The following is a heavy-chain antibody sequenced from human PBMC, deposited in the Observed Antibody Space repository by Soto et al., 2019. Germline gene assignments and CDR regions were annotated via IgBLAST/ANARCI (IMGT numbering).Heavy chain of an antibody. Sequence: ASVKVSCKASGYTFTSYGISWVRQAPGQGLEWMGWISAYNGNTNYAQKLQGRVTMTTDTSTSTAYMELRSLRSDDTAVYYCARSPPHYDFWSGPIPENEYWGQGTLVTVSS. CDR3: ARSPPHYDFWSGPIPENEY. CDR2: ISAYNGNT. D-gene: IGHD3-3*01. J-gene: IGHJ4*02. V-gene: IGHV1-18*01. CDR1: GYTFTSYG.